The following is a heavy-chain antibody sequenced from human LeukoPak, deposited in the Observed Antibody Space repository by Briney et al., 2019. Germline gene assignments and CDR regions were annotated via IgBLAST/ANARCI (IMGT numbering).Heavy chain of an antibody. V-gene: IGHV1-24*01. D-gene: IGHD1-26*01. CDR3: ATVRGSYWDLDY. Sequence: GASVKVSCKVSGYTLTELSMHWVRQAPGKWLEWMGGFDPEDGETIYAQKFQGRVTLTEDTSTDTAYMELSSLRSEDTAVYYCATVRGSYWDLDYWGQGTLVTVSS. CDR1: GYTLTELS. CDR2: FDPEDGET. J-gene: IGHJ4*02.